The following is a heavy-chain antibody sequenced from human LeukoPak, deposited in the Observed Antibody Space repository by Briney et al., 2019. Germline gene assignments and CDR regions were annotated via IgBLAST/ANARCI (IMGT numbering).Heavy chain of an antibody. CDR3: ARDQEAFDY. J-gene: IGHJ4*02. Sequence: ASVKVSCKASGYTFTSYYIHWVRQAPGQGLEWMGMIYPSDGSTSYAQKFQGRVTVTRDTSTSTVHMELSGLRSEDTAVYYCARDQEAFDYWGQGTLVTVSS. CDR1: GYTFTSYY. CDR2: IYPSDGST. V-gene: IGHV1-46*01.